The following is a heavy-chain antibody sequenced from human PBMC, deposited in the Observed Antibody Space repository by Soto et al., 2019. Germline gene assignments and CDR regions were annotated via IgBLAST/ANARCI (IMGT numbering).Heavy chain of an antibody. J-gene: IGHJ4*02. D-gene: IGHD3-3*01. CDR2: IIPILGIA. CDR3: AREEYYDFWSGYPHFDY. CDR1: GGTFSSYT. V-gene: IGHV1-69*08. Sequence: QVQLVQSGAEVKKPGSSVKVSCKASGGTFSSYTISWVRQAPGQGLEWMGRIIPILGIANYAQKFQGRVTITADKSTSTAYMELSGLRSEDTAVYYCAREEYYDFWSGYPHFDYWGQGTLVTVSS.